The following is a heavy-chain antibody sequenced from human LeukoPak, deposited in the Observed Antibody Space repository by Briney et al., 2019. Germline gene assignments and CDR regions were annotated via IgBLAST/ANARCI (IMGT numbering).Heavy chain of an antibody. V-gene: IGHV3-66*01. D-gene: IGHD6-19*01. CDR1: EFTVSSNY. CDR2: IYSGGST. Sequence: GSLRLSCAASEFTVSSNYMSWVRQAPGKGLEWVSVIYSGGSTYYADSVKGRFTISRDNSKNTLYLQMNSLRAEDTAVYYCARTQQWLEYLDVWGQGTTVTVSS. CDR3: ARTQQWLEYLDV. J-gene: IGHJ6*02.